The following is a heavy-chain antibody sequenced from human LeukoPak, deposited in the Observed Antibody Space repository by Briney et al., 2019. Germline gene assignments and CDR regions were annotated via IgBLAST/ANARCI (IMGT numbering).Heavy chain of an antibody. CDR2: IYYSGST. CDR3: ARDRVSYDSSGLDAFDI. V-gene: IGHV4-59*01. J-gene: IGHJ3*02. CDR1: GGSISSYY. Sequence: SETLSLTCTVSGGSISSYYWSWIRQPPGKGLEWIGYIYYSGSTNYNPSLKSRVAISVDTSKNQFSLKLSSVTAADTAVYYCARDRVSYDSSGLDAFDIWGQGTMVTVSS. D-gene: IGHD3-22*01.